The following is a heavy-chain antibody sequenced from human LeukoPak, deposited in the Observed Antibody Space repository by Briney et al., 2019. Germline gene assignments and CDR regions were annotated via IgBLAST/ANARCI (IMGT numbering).Heavy chain of an antibody. Sequence: GGSLRLSCAASGFAFSSLDMGWVRQAPRKGLEWVAAISAGGDRTYYADSVRGRFTLSRDKSKNTLYLQMNSLRAEDTAVYYCAKYDSSGYYQRDYGMDVRGQGTTVTVSS. CDR3: AKYDSSGYYQRDYGMDV. D-gene: IGHD3-22*01. V-gene: IGHV3-23*01. CDR1: GFAFSSLD. J-gene: IGHJ6*02. CDR2: ISAGGDRT.